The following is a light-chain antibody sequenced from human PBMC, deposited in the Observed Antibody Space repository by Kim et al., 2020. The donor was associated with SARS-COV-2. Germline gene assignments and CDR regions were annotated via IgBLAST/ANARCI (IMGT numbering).Light chain of an antibody. CDR1: QDIANA. J-gene: IGKJ1*01. CDR3: QKYNSAPWT. V-gene: IGKV1-27*01. Sequence: ASVGARVTITCRASQDIANALAWYQPKPGKVPQVLIYAASPLQSWVPSRFSGSGSGTEFTLTIGSLQTEDVATYSCQKYNSAPWTFGPGTKVDI. CDR2: AAS.